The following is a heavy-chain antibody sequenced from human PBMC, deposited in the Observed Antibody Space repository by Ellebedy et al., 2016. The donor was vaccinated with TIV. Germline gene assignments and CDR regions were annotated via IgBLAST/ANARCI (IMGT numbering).Heavy chain of an antibody. D-gene: IGHD2-21*01. J-gene: IGHJ4*02. Sequence: GESLKISCAASGFTFSSYWMHWVRQAPGKGLVWVSRINSDGSSTSYADSVKGRFTISRDNAKNTLYLQMNSLRAEDTAVYYCARGVRRVIDYWGQGTLVTVSS. CDR2: INSDGSST. CDR3: ARGVRRVIDY. CDR1: GFTFSSYW. V-gene: IGHV3-74*01.